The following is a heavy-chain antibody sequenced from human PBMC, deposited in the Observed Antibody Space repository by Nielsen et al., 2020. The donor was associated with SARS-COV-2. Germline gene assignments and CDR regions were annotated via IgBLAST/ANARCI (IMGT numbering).Heavy chain of an antibody. D-gene: IGHD3-10*01. V-gene: IGHV4-31*02. J-gene: IGHJ6*02. Sequence: PGKGLEWIGYIYYSGSTYYNPSLKSRVTISVDTSKNQFSLKLSSVTAADTAVYYCARVYYYGSGSRRPYYYGMDVWGQGTTVTVSS. CDR2: IYYSGST. CDR3: ARVYYYGSGSRRPYYYGMDV.